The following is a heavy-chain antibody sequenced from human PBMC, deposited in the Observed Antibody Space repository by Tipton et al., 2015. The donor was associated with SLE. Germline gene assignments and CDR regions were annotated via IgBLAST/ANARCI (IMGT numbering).Heavy chain of an antibody. Sequence: LRLSCYVTGVSISNYYWTWIRQSPGKGLEWIGNVYKNYNPSLESRVTISVDTSRNLFSLNLSSLTAADTAIYFCARLKSSSFDDEGVFFDFWGQGTLVTVSS. CDR3: ARLKSSSFDDEGVFFDF. CDR2: VYKN. CDR1: GVSISNYY. D-gene: IGHD6-13*01. V-gene: IGHV4-59*12. J-gene: IGHJ4*02.